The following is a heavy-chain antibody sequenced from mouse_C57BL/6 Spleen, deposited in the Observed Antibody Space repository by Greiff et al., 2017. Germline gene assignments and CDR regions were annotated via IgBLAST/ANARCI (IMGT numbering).Heavy chain of an antibody. CDR3: ARGGQLRLGGFAY. CDR2: ISDGGSYT. CDR1: GFTFSSYA. J-gene: IGHJ3*01. Sequence: EAKLMESGGGLVKPGGSLKLSCAASGFTFSSYAMSWVRQTPEKRLEWVATISDGGSYTYYPDNVKGRFTISRDNAKNNLYLQMSHLKSEDTAMYYCARGGQLRLGGFAYWGQGTLVTVSA. V-gene: IGHV5-4*03. D-gene: IGHD3-2*02.